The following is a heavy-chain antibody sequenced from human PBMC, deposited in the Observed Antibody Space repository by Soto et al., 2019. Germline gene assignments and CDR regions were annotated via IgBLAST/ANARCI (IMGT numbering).Heavy chain of an antibody. Sequence: QVQLVQSGAEVTKPGASVTVSCKASGYTFTNSYIHWVRQAPGQGLEWMALLNPNGGSTNYAQNFKGRVTVTRDTSTSTVYMELTSLTSEDTAVYYCARNLAAGDYWGQGTLVTVSS. V-gene: IGHV1-46*01. CDR3: ARNLAAGDY. CDR1: GYTFTNSY. D-gene: IGHD6-13*01. J-gene: IGHJ4*02. CDR2: LNPNGGST.